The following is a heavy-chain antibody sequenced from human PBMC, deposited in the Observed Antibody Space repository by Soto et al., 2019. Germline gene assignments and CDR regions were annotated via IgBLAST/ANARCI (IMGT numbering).Heavy chain of an antibody. CDR1: GLPLQNYG. D-gene: IGHD3-16*01. CDR3: TNRGGGFDY. V-gene: IGHV3-23*01. CDR2: VSGSGGST. J-gene: IGHJ4*02. Sequence: GSLILFCPVSGLPLQNYGMSLVRQAPGMGLEWISTVSGSGGSTYYADSVRGRFTISRDNYKNELYLQLNSLRAEDKAVYYCTNRGGGFDYWGRGTLVTVYS.